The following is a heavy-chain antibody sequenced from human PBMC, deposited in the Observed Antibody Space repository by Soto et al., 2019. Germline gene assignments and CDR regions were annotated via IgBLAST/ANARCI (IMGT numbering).Heavy chain of an antibody. J-gene: IGHJ4*02. D-gene: IGHD2-8*01. V-gene: IGHV1-24*01. Sequence: ASVKVSFKVSGYTLTELSMHWVRQAPGKGLEWMGGFDPEDGETIYAQKFQGRVTMTEDTSTDTAYMELSSLRSEDTAVYYCAAHTLMVYASFLPPDYWGQGTLVTVSS. CDR3: AAHTLMVYASFLPPDY. CDR2: FDPEDGET. CDR1: GYTLTELS.